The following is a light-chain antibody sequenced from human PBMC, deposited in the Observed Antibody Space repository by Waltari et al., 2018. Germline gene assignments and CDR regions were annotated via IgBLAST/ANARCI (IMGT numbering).Light chain of an antibody. Sequence: DIQMTQSPSSLSASVGDRVTIHCRESQGIRNWLALYQQKPRKAPKSLLYGVSNLQSGAPSRLSGSGSGTDFTLTITNVQPEDFATYYCQQYDNYPITFGQGTRLEIK. J-gene: IGKJ5*01. CDR1: QGIRNW. CDR3: QQYDNYPIT. V-gene: IGKV1D-16*01. CDR2: GVS.